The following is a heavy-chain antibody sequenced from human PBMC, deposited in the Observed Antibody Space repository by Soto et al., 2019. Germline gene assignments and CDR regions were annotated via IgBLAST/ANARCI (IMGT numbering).Heavy chain of an antibody. Sequence: GGSLRLSCAASGFTFDSPYSHAMSWVRQSPGKGPEWVSTISSNSANTHYAESVQGRFTISKDAARNTVHLHMSSLRADDTATYFCVSWVSAHFDYWGHGTPVTVSS. CDR1: GFTFDSPYSHA. CDR3: VSWVSAHFDY. D-gene: IGHD2-8*01. V-gene: IGHV3-23*01. CDR2: ISSNSANT. J-gene: IGHJ4*01.